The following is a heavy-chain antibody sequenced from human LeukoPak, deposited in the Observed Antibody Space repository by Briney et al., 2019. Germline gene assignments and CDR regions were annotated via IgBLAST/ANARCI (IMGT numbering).Heavy chain of an antibody. V-gene: IGHV3-74*01. CDR1: GFTFTSYW. J-gene: IGHJ4*02. CDR2: INIDGSST. Sequence: PGGSLXLSCAASGFTFTSYWMQWVRQAPGKGLVWVSRINIDGSSTTYADSVKGRFTISRDNAKNTLYLQMNSLRAEDTAVYYCXREXDDTSGYYQDYWGQGTLVTVSS. D-gene: IGHD3-22*01. CDR3: XREXDDTSGYYQDY.